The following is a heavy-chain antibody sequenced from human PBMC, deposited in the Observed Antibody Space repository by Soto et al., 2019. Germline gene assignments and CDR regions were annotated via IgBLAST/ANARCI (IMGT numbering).Heavy chain of an antibody. CDR1: RFTFSTYG. CDR3: ERALSGRSLTTDH. J-gene: IGHJ4*02. CDR2: IWYDGSNY. D-gene: IGHD1-26*01. V-gene: IGHV3-33*01. Sequence: QVQLVESGGGAVQPGRSLRLSCAASRFTFSTYGMHWVRQAPGKGLEWVAFIWYDGSNYFYADSVKGRFTISRDNSKNTLYLQMNILRAEDTAVYYCERALSGRSLTTDHWGQGTLVTVSS.